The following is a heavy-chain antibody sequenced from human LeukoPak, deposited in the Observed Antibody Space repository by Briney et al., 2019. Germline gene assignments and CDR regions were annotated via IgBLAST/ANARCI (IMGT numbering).Heavy chain of an antibody. J-gene: IGHJ4*02. Sequence: GGSLRLSCAASGFSFSSFIMHWVRQVPGKGLEWLAVITYDGSKTYYADSVKGRFTISKDNSKKTLYLQMNSLRREDTAVYYCARDPPGYNWNGGRGYLDYWGQGTLVTVSS. CDR1: GFSFSSFI. CDR2: ITYDGSKT. V-gene: IGHV3-30*04. CDR3: ARDPPGYNWNGGRGYLDY. D-gene: IGHD1-20*01.